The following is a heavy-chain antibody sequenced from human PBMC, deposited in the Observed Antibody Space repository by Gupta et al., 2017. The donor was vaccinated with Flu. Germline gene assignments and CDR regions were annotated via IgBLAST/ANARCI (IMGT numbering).Heavy chain of an antibody. D-gene: IGHD3-10*01. CDR1: GSTFRNFG. CDR2: IIPILGTS. Sequence: QVQLVQSGAEVKKPGSSVKVSCKASGSTFRNFGIRWVRQAPGQGLEWMGGIIPILGTSDYAERFQGRVTITADTSTSTAYMELSSLTSEDTAIYYCAGAEAPGGSDLLWLGESSKNFYYAMDVWGQGTTVIVSS. CDR3: AGAEAPGGSDLLWLGESSKNFYYAMDV. J-gene: IGHJ6*02. V-gene: IGHV1-69*06.